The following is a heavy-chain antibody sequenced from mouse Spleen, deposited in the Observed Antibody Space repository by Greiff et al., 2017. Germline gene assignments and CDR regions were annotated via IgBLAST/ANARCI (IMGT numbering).Heavy chain of an antibody. V-gene: IGHV5-9-3*01. CDR2: ISSGGGNT. Sequence: EVQGVESGGGLVKLGGSLKLSCAASGFTFSSYAMSWVRQTPEKRLEWVATISSGGGNTYYPDSVKGRFTISRDNAKNTLYLQMSSLKSEDTAMYYCARETTVYYFDYWGQGTTLTVSS. CDR3: ARETTVYYFDY. D-gene: IGHD1-1*01. CDR1: GFTFSSYA. J-gene: IGHJ2*01.